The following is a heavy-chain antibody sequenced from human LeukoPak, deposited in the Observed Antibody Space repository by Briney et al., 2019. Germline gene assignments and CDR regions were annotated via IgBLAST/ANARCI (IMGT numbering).Heavy chain of an antibody. J-gene: IGHJ3*02. Sequence: GASVTVSCKASGYTFTSYDINWVRQAPGQGLEWMGWINPNSGGTNYAQKFQGRVTMTRDTSISTAYMELSRLRSDDTAVYYCARVPYSSSWYDAFDIWGQGTMVTVSS. CDR2: INPNSGGT. CDR3: ARVPYSSSWYDAFDI. V-gene: IGHV1-2*02. CDR1: GYTFTSYD. D-gene: IGHD6-13*01.